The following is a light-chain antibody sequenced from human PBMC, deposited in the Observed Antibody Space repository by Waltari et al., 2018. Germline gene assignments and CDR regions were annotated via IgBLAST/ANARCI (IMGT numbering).Light chain of an antibody. CDR3: HQYYSSPHT. CDR1: QTVLHNSNNKNY. J-gene: IGKJ2*01. CDR2: WAS. Sequence: DLVLTQSPDSLAASLRARATIPCKASQTVLHNSNNKNYLAWFQQKPGQPPKLLIYWASTRESGVPDRFSGSGSGTDFTLTISGLQAEDVAVYYCHQYYSSPHTFGQGTKLEIK. V-gene: IGKV4-1*01.